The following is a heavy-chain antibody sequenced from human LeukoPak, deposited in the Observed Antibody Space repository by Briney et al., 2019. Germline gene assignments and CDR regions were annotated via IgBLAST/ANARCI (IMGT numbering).Heavy chain of an antibody. V-gene: IGHV4-39*07. D-gene: IGHD1-26*01. CDR3: AREIVGATVY. J-gene: IGHJ4*02. Sequence: SETLSLTCTVSGGSISSSSYYWGWIRQPPGKGLEWIGSIYYSGSTYYNPSLKSRATISVDTSKNQFSLKLSSVTAADTAVYYCAREIVGATVYWGQGTLVTVSS. CDR2: IYYSGST. CDR1: GGSISSSSYY.